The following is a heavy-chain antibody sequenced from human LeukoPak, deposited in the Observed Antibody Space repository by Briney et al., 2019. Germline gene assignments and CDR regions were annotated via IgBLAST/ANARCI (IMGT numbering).Heavy chain of an antibody. Sequence: PGGSLRLSCAASGFTFSSYWMSWVRQAPGKGLEWVANIKQDGSEKYYVDSVKGRFTISRDNAKNSLYLQMNSLRAEDTAVYYCARDLVGTMMYYFDYWGQGTLVTVSS. CDR2: IKQDGSEK. CDR3: ARDLVGTMMYYFDY. CDR1: GFTFSSYW. D-gene: IGHD1/OR15-1a*01. V-gene: IGHV3-7*01. J-gene: IGHJ4*02.